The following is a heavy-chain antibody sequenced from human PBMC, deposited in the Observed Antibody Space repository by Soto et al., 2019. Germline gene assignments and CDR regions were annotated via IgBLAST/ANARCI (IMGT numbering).Heavy chain of an antibody. V-gene: IGHV1-69*04. J-gene: IGHJ4*02. CDR1: GGTFSSYT. CDR2: IIPILGIA. CDR3: AREPVTFFGVVTPRALLAY. Sequence: GASVKVSCKASGGTFSSYTISWVRQAPGQGLEWMGRIIPILGIANYAQKFQGRVTITADKSTSTAYMELSSLRSEDTAVYYCAREPVTFFGVVTPRALLAYSAQRSLVTVSS. D-gene: IGHD3-3*01.